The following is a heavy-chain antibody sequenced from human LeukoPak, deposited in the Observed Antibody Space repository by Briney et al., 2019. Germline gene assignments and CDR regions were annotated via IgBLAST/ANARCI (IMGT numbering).Heavy chain of an antibody. D-gene: IGHD3-22*01. CDR2: ISASGGIT. CDR3: AKGSMDGGQYYYDSS. V-gene: IGHV3-23*01. Sequence: GGSLRLSCAASGFTFSSYAMSWVRQAPGKGLEWVSAISASGGITYYADSVKGRFTISRDNSMNTLYLQMNSLRAEDTAVYYCAKGSMDGGQYYYDSSGGQGTLVTVSS. J-gene: IGHJ4*02. CDR1: GFTFSSYA.